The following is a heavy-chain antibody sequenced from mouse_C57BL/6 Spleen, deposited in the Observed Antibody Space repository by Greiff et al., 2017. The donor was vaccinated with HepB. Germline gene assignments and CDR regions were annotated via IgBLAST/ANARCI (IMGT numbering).Heavy chain of an antibody. Sequence: QVQLQQPGAELVMPGASVKLSCKASGYTFTSYWMHWVKQRPGQGLEWIGEIDPSDSYTNYNQKFKGKSTLTVDKSSSTAYMQLSSLTSEDSAVYYCARGPYYYGSSYNYFDYWGQGTTLTVSS. CDR3: ARGPYYYGSSYNYFDY. D-gene: IGHD1-1*01. J-gene: IGHJ2*01. CDR2: IDPSDSYT. V-gene: IGHV1-69*01. CDR1: GYTFTSYW.